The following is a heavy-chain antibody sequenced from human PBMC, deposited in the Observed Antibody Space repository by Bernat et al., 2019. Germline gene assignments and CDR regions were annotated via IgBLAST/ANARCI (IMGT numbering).Heavy chain of an antibody. CDR1: GGSIRSSSYY. Sequence: QVQLQESGPGLVKPSETLSLTCTVSGGSIRSSSYYWGWIRQPPGKGLEWIGNIYYDGRPHYNPSLKSRVTTSVDTSKNQFSLKLRSVTAADTAVYYCARTFIAAARGGFDSWGQGTLVTVSS. CDR3: ARTFIAAARGGFDS. CDR2: IYYDGRP. J-gene: IGHJ5*01. V-gene: IGHV4-39*01. D-gene: IGHD6-13*01.